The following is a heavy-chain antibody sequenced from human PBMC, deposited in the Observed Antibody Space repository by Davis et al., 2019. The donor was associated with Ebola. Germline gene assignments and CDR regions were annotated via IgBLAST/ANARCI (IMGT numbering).Heavy chain of an antibody. Sequence: ESLKTSCAASGFTFSSYWMSCVRQAPGKGLEWVSSITSSSHYIYYADSVKGRFTISRDNAKNSLYLQMKSLRAEDTAVYYCARPHSAATQYGMDVWGQGTTVTVSS. CDR1: GFTFSSYW. V-gene: IGHV3-21*04. J-gene: IGHJ6*02. CDR2: ITSSSHYI. CDR3: ARPHSAATQYGMDV. D-gene: IGHD6-13*01.